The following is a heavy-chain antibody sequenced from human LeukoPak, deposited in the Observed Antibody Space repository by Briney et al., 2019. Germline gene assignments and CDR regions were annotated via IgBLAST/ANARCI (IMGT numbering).Heavy chain of an antibody. CDR2: ISSSSSYI. V-gene: IGHV3-21*01. CDR3: AREGIAARPFDY. Sequence: GGSLRLSCAASGFTFSSYSMNWVRQAPGRGLEWVSSISSSSSYIYYADSVKGRFTISRDNAKNSLYLQMNSLRAEDTAVYYCAREGIAARPFDYWGQGTLVTVSS. CDR1: GFTFSSYS. J-gene: IGHJ4*02. D-gene: IGHD6-6*01.